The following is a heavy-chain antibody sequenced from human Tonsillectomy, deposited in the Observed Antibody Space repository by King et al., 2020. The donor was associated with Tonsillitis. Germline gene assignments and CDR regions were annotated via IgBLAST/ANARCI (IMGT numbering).Heavy chain of an antibody. CDR2: ISDSGRT. Sequence: QLQESGPGLVKPSETLSLTCTVSGGSISSYYWSWTRQPPGKGLESIGYISDSGRTNYNPSLKSRVTISVDTSKNQFSLKLSSATAADTAVYYCARVSYMGTLTPPYYYFYMDVWGKGTTVAVSS. D-gene: IGHD4-11*01. J-gene: IGHJ6*03. V-gene: IGHV4-59*01. CDR3: ARVSYMGTLTPPYYYFYMDV. CDR1: GGSISSYY.